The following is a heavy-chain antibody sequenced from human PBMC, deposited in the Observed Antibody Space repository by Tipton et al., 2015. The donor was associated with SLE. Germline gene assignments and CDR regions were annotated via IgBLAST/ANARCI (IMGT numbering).Heavy chain of an antibody. V-gene: IGHV4-39*01. CDR1: GGSISSSSHY. D-gene: IGHD3-10*01. CDR3: ARATGSGTFTRFDP. Sequence: TLSLTCTVSGGSISSSSHYWGWIRQPPGKGLEWIGSIYYSGSTYYNPSLKSRVTISVDTSKNQFSLKLSSVTATDTALYYCARATGSGTFTRFDPWGQGTLVTVSS. J-gene: IGHJ5*02. CDR2: IYYSGST.